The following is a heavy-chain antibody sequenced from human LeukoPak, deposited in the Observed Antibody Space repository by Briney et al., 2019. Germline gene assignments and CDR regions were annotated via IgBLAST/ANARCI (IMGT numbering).Heavy chain of an antibody. CDR3: ARENDYGAAYAFDI. V-gene: IGHV4-59*01. D-gene: IGHD4-17*01. J-gene: IGHJ3*02. CDR1: GGSFSGYY. Sequence: SETLSLTSAVYGGSFSGYYWSWIRQPPGKGREWSGYIYYSGSTNYNPSLKSRVTIPVDTSKNQFSLKLSSVTAADTAVYYCARENDYGAAYAFDIWGQGTMVTVSS. CDR2: IYYSGST.